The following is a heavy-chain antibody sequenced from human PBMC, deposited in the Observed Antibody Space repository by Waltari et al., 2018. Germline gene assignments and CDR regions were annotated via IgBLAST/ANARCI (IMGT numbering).Heavy chain of an antibody. CDR3: SREQPFSGVVIMSYYYRMDV. V-gene: IGHV3-7*01. CDR1: GFTFSSYW. Sequence: EVQLVESGGGLVQPGGSLRLSCAASGFTFSSYWMTWVRQAPGKGLEWVANIKQDGRMKYLVDSVKSRSIVSRVNAKNSLYLEMNIVGAEGTAVYYCSREQPFSGVVIMSYYYRMDVWSQGTTVTVSS. CDR2: IKQDGRMK. J-gene: IGHJ6*02. D-gene: IGHD3-3*01.